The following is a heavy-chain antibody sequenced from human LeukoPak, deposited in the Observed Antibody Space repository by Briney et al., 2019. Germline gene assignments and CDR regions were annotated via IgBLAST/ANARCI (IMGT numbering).Heavy chain of an antibody. V-gene: IGHV1-69*13. J-gene: IGHJ3*02. CDR3: ARDIPRPSSIAARPYAFDI. CDR2: IIPIFGTA. CDR1: GGTFSSYA. D-gene: IGHD6-6*01. Sequence: SVKVSCKASGGTFSSYAISWVRQAPGQGLEWMGEIIPIFGTANYAQKFQGRVTITADESTSTAYMELSSLRSEDTAVYYCARDIPRPSSIAARPYAFDIWGQGTMVTVSS.